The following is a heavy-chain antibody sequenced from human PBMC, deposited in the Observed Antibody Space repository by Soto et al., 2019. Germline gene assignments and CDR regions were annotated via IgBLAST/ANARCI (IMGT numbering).Heavy chain of an antibody. J-gene: IGHJ4*02. CDR1: GFTFSSYA. Sequence: GGSLRLSCAASGFTFSSYAMHWVRQAPGEGLEWVSAVSGGVVTTYYADSVKGRFTISRDNSKNTLYLQMNSLRAEDTAIYYCGTEGRRGVEGFDYWGQGTLVTVSS. V-gene: IGHV3-23*01. CDR3: GTEGRRGVEGFDY. CDR2: VSGGVVTT. D-gene: IGHD3-10*01.